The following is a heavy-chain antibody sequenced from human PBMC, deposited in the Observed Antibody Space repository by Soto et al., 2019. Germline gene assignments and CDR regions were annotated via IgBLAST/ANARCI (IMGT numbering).Heavy chain of an antibody. Sequence: GGSLRLSCAASGLIFSAYAMSWVRQAPGKGLEWVSAISGSGGSTYYTDSVKGRFTISRDNSKNTLYLQMNSLRAEDTAVYYCAKDPGIAVAGTFGPWGQGPLVTVSS. V-gene: IGHV3-23*01. CDR1: GLIFSAYA. J-gene: IGHJ5*02. CDR3: AKDPGIAVAGTFGP. D-gene: IGHD6-19*01. CDR2: ISGSGGST.